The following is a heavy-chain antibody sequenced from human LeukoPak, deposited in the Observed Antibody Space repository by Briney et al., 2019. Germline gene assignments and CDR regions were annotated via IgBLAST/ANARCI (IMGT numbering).Heavy chain of an antibody. D-gene: IGHD6-13*01. J-gene: IGHJ3*02. CDR2: IYYSGST. V-gene: IGHV4-59*01. CDR3: ARHSAHSSTSDAFDI. Sequence: SETLSLTCTVSGGSISPYYWSWIRQPPGKGLEWIGYIYYSGSTNYNPSLKSRVTISVDTSKNEFSLKLSSVTAADTAMYYCARHSAHSSTSDAFDIWGQGTMVTVSS. CDR1: GGSISPYY.